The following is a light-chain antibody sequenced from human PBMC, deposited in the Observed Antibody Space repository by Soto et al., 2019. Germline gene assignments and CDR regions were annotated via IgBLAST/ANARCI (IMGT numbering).Light chain of an antibody. CDR1: QTVRNNY. CDR3: QQYDSSRT. V-gene: IGKV3-20*01. CDR2: DAS. Sequence: EFVLTQSPGTLSLSPGERATLSCRASQTVRNNYLAWYQQKPGQAPRLLIYDASSRATGIPDRFSGSGSGTDFTLTISRLEPEDFAVYYCQQYDSSRTFGQGTKVDIK. J-gene: IGKJ1*01.